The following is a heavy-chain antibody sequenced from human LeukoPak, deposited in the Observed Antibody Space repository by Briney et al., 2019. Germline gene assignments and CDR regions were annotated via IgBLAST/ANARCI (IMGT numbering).Heavy chain of an antibody. J-gene: IGHJ4*02. CDR2: ISYDGSNK. Sequence: GGSLRLSCAASGFTFSSYAMHWVRQAPGKGLEWVAVISYDGSNKYYADSVKGRFTISRDNSKNTLYLQMNSLRAEDTAVYYCAKDPFYYYDSSGYFYIDYWGQGTLVTVSS. V-gene: IGHV3-30-3*01. D-gene: IGHD3-22*01. CDR3: AKDPFYYYDSSGYFYIDY. CDR1: GFTFSSYA.